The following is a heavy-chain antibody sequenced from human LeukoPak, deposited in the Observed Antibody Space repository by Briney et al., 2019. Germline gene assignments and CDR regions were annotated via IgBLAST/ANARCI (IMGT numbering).Heavy chain of an antibody. J-gene: IGHJ4*02. Sequence: GGSLRLSCAASGFTFSSYSMHWVRQAPGKGLEWVAFIRYDGSNKYYADSVKGRFTISRDNSKNTLYLQMNSLRAEDTAVYYCAKDGSRKTWISYWGQGTLVTVSS. CDR3: AKDGSRKTWISY. V-gene: IGHV3-30*02. CDR1: GFTFSSYS. CDR2: IRYDGSNK. D-gene: IGHD5-12*01.